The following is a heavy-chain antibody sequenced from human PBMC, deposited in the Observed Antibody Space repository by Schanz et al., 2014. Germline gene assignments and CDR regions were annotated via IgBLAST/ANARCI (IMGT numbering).Heavy chain of an antibody. CDR1: GFTFSSSW. J-gene: IGHJ3*01. D-gene: IGHD2-21*01. Sequence: EVRLVESGGGLVQSGGSLRLSCAASGFTFSSSWMHWVRQAPGKGLEWVSFISSSSSTIYYADSVKGRFTISRDNAKNSLYLQMNSLRVEDTAVYYCAPLDDCGGGCPINDAFDVWGQGTMVTVSS. CDR2: ISSSSSTI. V-gene: IGHV3-48*01. CDR3: APLDDCGGGCPINDAFDV.